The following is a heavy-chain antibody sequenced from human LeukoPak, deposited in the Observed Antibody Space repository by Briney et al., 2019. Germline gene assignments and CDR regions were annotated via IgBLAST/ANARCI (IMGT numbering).Heavy chain of an antibody. CDR1: GGTFSSYA. CDR2: IIPILGIA. CDR3: ARDGIGYYDYIWGSVNYMDV. V-gene: IGHV1-69*04. J-gene: IGHJ6*03. Sequence: SVKVSCKASGGTFSSYAISWVRQAPGQGLEWMGRIIPILGIANYAQKFQGRVTITADKSTSTAYMELSSLRSEDTAVYYCARDGIGYYDYIWGSVNYMDVWGKGTMVTVSS. D-gene: IGHD3-16*01.